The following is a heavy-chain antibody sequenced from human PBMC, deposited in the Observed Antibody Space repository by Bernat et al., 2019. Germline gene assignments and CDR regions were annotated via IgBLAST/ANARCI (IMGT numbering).Heavy chain of an antibody. CDR2: IYHSGST. CDR3: ARVLPGYSYGYKYFDL. J-gene: IGHJ2*01. CDR1: GGSISSGGYS. Sequence: QLQLQESGSGLVKPSQTLSLTCAVSGGSISSGGYSWSWTRQPPGKGLEWIGYIYHSGSTYYNPSLKSRVTISVDRSKNQFSLKLSSVTAADTAVYYCARVLPGYSYGYKYFDLWGRGTLVTVSS. D-gene: IGHD5-18*01. V-gene: IGHV4-30-2*01.